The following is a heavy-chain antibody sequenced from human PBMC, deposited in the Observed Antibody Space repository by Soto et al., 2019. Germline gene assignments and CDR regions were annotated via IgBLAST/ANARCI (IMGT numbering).Heavy chain of an antibody. CDR3: ARRLHSSSWRTPKDYYYYGMDV. CDR2: IYPGDSDT. CDR1: GYSFTSYW. D-gene: IGHD6-13*01. J-gene: IGHJ6*02. V-gene: IGHV5-51*01. Sequence: GESLKISCKGSGYSFTSYWIGWVRQMPGKGLEWMGIIYPGDSDTRYSPSFQGQVTISADKSISTAYLQWSSLKASDTAMYYCARRLHSSSWRTPKDYYYYGMDVWGQGTTVTVSS.